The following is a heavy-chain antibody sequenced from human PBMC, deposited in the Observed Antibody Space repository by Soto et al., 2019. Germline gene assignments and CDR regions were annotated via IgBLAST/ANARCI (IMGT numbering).Heavy chain of an antibody. CDR3: AKLAGVVVKRNWFDP. CDR2: ISGSGGST. CDR1: GFTFSSYA. D-gene: IGHD3-22*01. V-gene: IGHV3-23*01. Sequence: SGGSLRLSCAASGFTFSSYAMSWVRQAPGKGPEWVSAISGSGGSTYYADSVKGRFTISRDNSKNTLYLQMNSLRAEDTAVYYCAKLAGVVVKRNWFDPWGQGTLVTVSS. J-gene: IGHJ5*02.